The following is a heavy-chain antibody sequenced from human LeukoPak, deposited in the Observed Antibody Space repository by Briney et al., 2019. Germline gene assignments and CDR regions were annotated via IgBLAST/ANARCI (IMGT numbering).Heavy chain of an antibody. CDR1: GYTFTDHY. Sequence: ASVKVSCKASGYTFTDHYMHWVRQAPGQGLEWMGIINPVGGGTTYAQHFQGRVTMTRDTSTSTVYMELRSLRSEDTAVYYCARDRGIAVAGTHWYYYGMDVWGQGTTVTVSS. D-gene: IGHD6-19*01. V-gene: IGHV1-46*01. J-gene: IGHJ6*02. CDR2: INPVGGGT. CDR3: ARDRGIAVAGTHWYYYGMDV.